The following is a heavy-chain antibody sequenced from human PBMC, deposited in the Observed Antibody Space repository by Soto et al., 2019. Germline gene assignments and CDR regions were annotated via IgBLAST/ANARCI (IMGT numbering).Heavy chain of an antibody. Sequence: SVKVSCKASGGTFSSYTISWVRQAPGQGLEWMGRIIPILGIANYAQKFQGRVTITADTSTSTAYMELRSLRSEDTAVYYCAIFTAVAGPRSFDLRGQGTLVTVSS. CDR1: GGTFSSYT. D-gene: IGHD6-19*01. CDR3: AIFTAVAGPRSFDL. V-gene: IGHV1-69*02. J-gene: IGHJ5*02. CDR2: IIPILGIA.